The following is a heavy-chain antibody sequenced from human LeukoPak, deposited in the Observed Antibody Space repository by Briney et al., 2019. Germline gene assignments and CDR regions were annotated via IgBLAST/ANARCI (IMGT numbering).Heavy chain of an antibody. CDR2: IYYSGST. CDR3: ARGGRSSWSNLFDY. D-gene: IGHD6-13*01. J-gene: IGHJ4*02. CDR1: GGSISSGGYY. V-gene: IGHV4-31*03. Sequence: PSETLSLTCTVSGGSISSGGYYWSWIRQHPGKGLEWIGYIYYSGSTYYNPSLKSRVTISVDTSKNQFSLKLSSVTAADTAVYYCARGGRSSWSNLFDYWGQGTLVTVSS.